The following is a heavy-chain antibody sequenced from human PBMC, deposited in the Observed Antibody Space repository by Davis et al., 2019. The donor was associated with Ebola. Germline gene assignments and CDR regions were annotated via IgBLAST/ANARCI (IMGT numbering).Heavy chain of an antibody. CDR3: AKETYYYYGMDV. CDR2: IKADGSAK. V-gene: IGHV3-7*03. Sequence: PGGSLRLSCAASGFTFSSSWMTWVRQAPEKGLEWVATIKADGSAKYYVDSVKGRFTISRDNAKNSLYLQMNSLRAEDTAVYYCAKETYYYYGMDVWGQGTTVTVSS. CDR1: GFTFSSSW. J-gene: IGHJ6*02.